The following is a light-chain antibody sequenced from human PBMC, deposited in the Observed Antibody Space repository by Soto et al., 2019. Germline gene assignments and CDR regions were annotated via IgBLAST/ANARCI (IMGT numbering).Light chain of an antibody. J-gene: IGLJ1*01. Sequence: QSVLTQAASVSGSPGQSITISCTGTSSDVGGYNYVSWYQQFPGKVPKLLVYNVSNRPSGVSNRFSGSKSGNTASLTISGLQAEDEADYFCTSSTSGSLYVFXTGTKVTVL. CDR1: SSDVGGYNY. CDR2: NVS. V-gene: IGLV2-14*01. CDR3: TSSTSGSLYV.